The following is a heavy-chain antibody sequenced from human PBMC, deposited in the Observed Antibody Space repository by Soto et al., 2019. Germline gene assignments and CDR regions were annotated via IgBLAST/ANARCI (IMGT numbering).Heavy chain of an antibody. CDR1: GGSISSDRYY. V-gene: IGHV4-30-4*01. J-gene: IGHJ4*02. CDR2: IFYSGRA. CDR3: TRGDY. Sequence: QVQLQESGPGLVKPSQTLSLTCIVSGGSISSDRYYWTWIRQPPGKGLEWIGYIFYSGRAYYNPSLESRVTISIDTSQNQFSLRLTSVTGADTAVYYCTRGDYWGQGTLVTVSS.